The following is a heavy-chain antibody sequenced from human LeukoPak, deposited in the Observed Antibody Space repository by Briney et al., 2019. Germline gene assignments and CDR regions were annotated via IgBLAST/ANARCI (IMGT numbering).Heavy chain of an antibody. CDR2: INHSGST. CDR3: ARGRDAVPAASSPDCGMDV. CDR1: DGSFSGYY. J-gene: IGHJ6*02. Sequence: SETLSLTCAVYDGSFSGYYWSWIRQPPGKGLEWIREINHSGSTNYNPSLKSRVTISVDTSKNQFSLKLSSVTAADTAVYYCARGRDAVPAASSPDCGMDVWGQGTTVTVSS. D-gene: IGHD2-2*01. V-gene: IGHV4-34*01.